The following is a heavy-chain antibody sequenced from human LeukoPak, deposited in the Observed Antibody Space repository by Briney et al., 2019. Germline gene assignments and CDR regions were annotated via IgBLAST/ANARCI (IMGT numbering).Heavy chain of an antibody. V-gene: IGHV4-39*07. CDR2: INHSGST. CDR1: GGSISSSSYY. D-gene: IGHD5-12*01. Sequence: SSETLSLTCTVSGGSISSSSYYWSWIRQPPGKGLEWIGEINHSGSTNYNPSLKSRVTISVDTSKNQFSLKLSSVTAADTAVYYCARLVAKSIWGQGTMVTVSS. CDR3: ARLVAKSI. J-gene: IGHJ3*02.